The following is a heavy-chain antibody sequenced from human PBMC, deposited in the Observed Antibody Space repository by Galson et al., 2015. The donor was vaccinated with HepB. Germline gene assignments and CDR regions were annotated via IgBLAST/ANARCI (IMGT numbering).Heavy chain of an antibody. D-gene: IGHD3-16*02. CDR1: GFTFSSYA. V-gene: IGHV3-23*01. J-gene: IGHJ4*02. CDR2: ISGSGGST. CDR3: AKGAQTPYDYVWGSYRFGRYFDY. Sequence: SLRLSCAASGFTFSSYAMSWVRQAPGKGLEWVSAISGSGGSTYYADSVKGRFTISRDNSKNTLYLQMNSLRAEDTAVYYCAKGAQTPYDYVWGSYRFGRYFDYWGQGTLVTGSS.